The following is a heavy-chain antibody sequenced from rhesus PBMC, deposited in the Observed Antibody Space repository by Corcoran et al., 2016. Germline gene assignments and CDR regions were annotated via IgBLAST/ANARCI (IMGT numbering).Heavy chain of an antibody. Sequence: QVQLQESGPGLVKPSETLSLTCAVSGGSISGYWWGWIRQPPGKGLEWMGYIGWSSGSTYYHPSIKSRVTISTDTSKNQFSLKLSSVTATDTAVYYCARRGYSGYSRFDYWGQGVLVTVSS. CDR3: ARRGYSGYSRFDY. V-gene: IGHV4-165*01. CDR1: GGSISGYW. J-gene: IGHJ4*01. D-gene: IGHD5-42*01. CDR2: IGWSSGST.